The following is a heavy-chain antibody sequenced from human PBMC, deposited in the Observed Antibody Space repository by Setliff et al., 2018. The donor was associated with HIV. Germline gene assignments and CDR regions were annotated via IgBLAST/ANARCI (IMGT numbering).Heavy chain of an antibody. V-gene: IGHV1-2*02. J-gene: IGHJ4*02. CDR3: ARQLSNSFDY. CDR2: ISPHNGDK. D-gene: IGHD1-1*01. CDR1: GYTFTDYF. Sequence: ASVKVSCKASGYTFTDYFIHWVRQAPGQGLEWMGWISPHNGDKNILQRFRGSVTMTRDRSINTAYMELSGLTSDDTAVYYCARQLSNSFDYWGQGALVTVSS.